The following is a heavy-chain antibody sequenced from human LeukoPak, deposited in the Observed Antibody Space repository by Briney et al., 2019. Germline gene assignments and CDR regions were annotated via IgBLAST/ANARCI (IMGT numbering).Heavy chain of an antibody. CDR3: ARGKYFDY. CDR1: GSTFSGSA. CDR2: ISSSSSTI. V-gene: IGHV3-48*01. Sequence: GGSLRLSCAASGSTFSGSAMHWVRQAPGKGLEWVSYISSSSSTIYYADSVKGRFTISRDNAKNSLYLQMNSLRAEDTAVYYCARGKYFDYWGQGTLVTVSS. J-gene: IGHJ4*02.